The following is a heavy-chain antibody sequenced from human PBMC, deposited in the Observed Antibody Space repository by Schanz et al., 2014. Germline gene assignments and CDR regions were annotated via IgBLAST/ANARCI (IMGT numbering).Heavy chain of an antibody. Sequence: DVQLVESGGGLVQPGGSLRLSCAASGFTFSDYYMSWVRQAPGKGLEWVANIKQDGIEKYYVDSVKGRFTISRDNAKNSLYLQMNSLRAEDTAVYYCARPIYDLWSGSFDYWGQGTLVTVSS. V-gene: IGHV3-7*01. D-gene: IGHD3-3*01. J-gene: IGHJ4*02. CDR3: ARPIYDLWSGSFDY. CDR1: GFTFSDYY. CDR2: IKQDGIEK.